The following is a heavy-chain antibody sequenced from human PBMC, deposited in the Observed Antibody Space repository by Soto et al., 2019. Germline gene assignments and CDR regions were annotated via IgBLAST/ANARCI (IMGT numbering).Heavy chain of an antibody. D-gene: IGHD1-26*01. CDR2: INRISGGT. J-gene: IGHJ6*02. CDR1: GYTFTGYY. CDR3: ARGGVGSGGYGMDV. V-gene: IGHV1-2*02. Sequence: QVQLVQSGAEVKKPGASVKVSCKASGYTFTGYYMHWVRQAPGQGLEWMGWINRISGGTKYAQKFEGRVTLTRDTSSSTAYMELSRLRSDDTAVYYCARGGVGSGGYGMDVWGQGTTVTVSS.